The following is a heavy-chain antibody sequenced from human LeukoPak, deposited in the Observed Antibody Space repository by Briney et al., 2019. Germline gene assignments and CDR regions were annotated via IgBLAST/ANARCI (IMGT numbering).Heavy chain of an antibody. Sequence: PSETLSLTCTVSGGPISSSSYYWGWIRQPPGKGLEWIGSIYYSGSTYYNPSLKSRVTISVDTSKNQFSLKLSSVTAADAAVYYCARQGRIAGAFDIWGQGTMVTVSS. CDR1: GGPISSSSYY. D-gene: IGHD6-13*01. V-gene: IGHV4-39*01. CDR3: ARQGRIAGAFDI. CDR2: IYYSGST. J-gene: IGHJ3*02.